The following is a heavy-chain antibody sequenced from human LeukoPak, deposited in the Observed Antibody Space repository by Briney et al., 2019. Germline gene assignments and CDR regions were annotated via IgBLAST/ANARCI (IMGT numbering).Heavy chain of an antibody. CDR3: ARDLELGYFDY. CDR1: GFTFSRFW. Sequence: GSLRLSCAASGFTFSRFWMSWVRQAPGKGLEWVGDINHSGSTNYNPSLTSRVTISVDPSKNQFSLNLSSVTAADTAVYYCARDLELGYFDYWGQGTLVTVSS. V-gene: IGHV4-4*02. CDR2: INHSGST. D-gene: IGHD1-26*01. J-gene: IGHJ4*02.